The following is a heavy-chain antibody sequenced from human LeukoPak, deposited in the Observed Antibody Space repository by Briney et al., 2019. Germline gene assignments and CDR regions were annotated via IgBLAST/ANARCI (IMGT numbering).Heavy chain of an antibody. CDR3: ASTQTAPGYCSGGSCYWALDY. V-gene: IGHV4-4*07. Sequence: SETLSLTCTVSGGSISSYYWSWLRQPAGKGLEWIGRIYTSGSTNYNPSLKSRVTMSVDTSKNQFSLKPSSVTAADTAVYYCASTQTAPGYCSGGSCYWALDYWGQGTLVTVSS. CDR1: GGSISSYY. J-gene: IGHJ4*02. CDR2: IYTSGST. D-gene: IGHD2-15*01.